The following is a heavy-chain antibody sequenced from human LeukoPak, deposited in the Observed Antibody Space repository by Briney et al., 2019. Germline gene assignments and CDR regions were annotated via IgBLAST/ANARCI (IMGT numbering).Heavy chain of an antibody. CDR3: ARATYYYDSSGPPPFDY. D-gene: IGHD3-22*01. V-gene: IGHV1-2*04. CDR1: GYTFTGYY. J-gene: IGHJ4*02. CDR2: INPNSGGT. Sequence: ASVKVSCKASGYTFTGYYMHWVRQAPGQGLEWMGWINPNSGGTNDAQKSQGWSTMTRVTSISTAYMELSRLRSDDTAVYYCARATYYYDSSGPPPFDYWGQGTLVTVSS.